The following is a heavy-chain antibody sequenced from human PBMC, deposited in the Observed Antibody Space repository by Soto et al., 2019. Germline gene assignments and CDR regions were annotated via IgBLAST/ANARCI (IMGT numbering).Heavy chain of an antibody. CDR1: GFTFSSYS. J-gene: IGHJ4*02. CDR3: ARDDLDYYYDSSGYYFDY. D-gene: IGHD3-22*01. Sequence: GGSLRLSCAASGFTFSSYSMNWVRQAPGKGLEWVSSISSSSSYIYYADSVEGRFTISRDNAKNSLYLQMNSLRAEDTAVYYCARDDLDYYYDSSGYYFDYWGQGTLVTVSS. V-gene: IGHV3-21*01. CDR2: ISSSSSYI.